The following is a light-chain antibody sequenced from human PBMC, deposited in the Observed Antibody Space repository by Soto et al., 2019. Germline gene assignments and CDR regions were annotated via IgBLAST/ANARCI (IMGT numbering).Light chain of an antibody. Sequence: EIVLTQSPATLSLSPGDRATLSCRASQSVSTYLAWYQQKPGQPPRLLIYDASNRTTGIPARFSGSGSGTDFTLTISSLEPEDFAVYYCQQRSNWPRGTFGHGTKLEIK. V-gene: IGKV3-11*01. CDR3: QQRSNWPRGT. J-gene: IGKJ2*02. CDR1: QSVSTY. CDR2: DAS.